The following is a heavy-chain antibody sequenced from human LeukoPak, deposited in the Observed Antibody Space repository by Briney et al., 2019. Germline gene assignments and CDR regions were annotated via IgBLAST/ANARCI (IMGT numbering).Heavy chain of an antibody. CDR2: INHSGST. V-gene: IGHV4-34*01. J-gene: IGHJ5*02. CDR3: ARGLFWSQWLVRGWFDP. CDR1: GGSFSGYY. D-gene: IGHD6-19*01. Sequence: SENLSLTCAVYGGSFSGYYWSWIRQPPGKGLEWIGEINHSGSTNYNPSLKSRVTISVDTSKNQFSLKLSSVTAADTAVYYCARGLFWSQWLVRGWFDPWGQGTLVTVSS.